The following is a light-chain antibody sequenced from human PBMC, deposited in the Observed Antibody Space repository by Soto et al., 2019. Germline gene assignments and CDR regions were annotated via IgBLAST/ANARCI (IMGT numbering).Light chain of an antibody. CDR3: QQYNNWLWT. CDR2: GAS. J-gene: IGKJ1*01. V-gene: IGKV3D-15*01. CDR1: QSVTSN. Sequence: EIVLSQSPGALSLSPGERATLSCRASQSVTSNALAWYQQKPGQAPRLLIYGASTRATGIPARFSGSGSGTEFTLTISSLQSEDFAVYYCQQYNNWLWTFGQGTKVDIK.